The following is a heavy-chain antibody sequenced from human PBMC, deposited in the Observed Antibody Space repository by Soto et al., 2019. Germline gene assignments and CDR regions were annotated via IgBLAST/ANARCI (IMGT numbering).Heavy chain of an antibody. J-gene: IGHJ1*01. D-gene: IGHD3-3*01. CDR1: GFTFSNYA. CDR3: AKDFGMAAPGVYFQH. V-gene: IGHV3-23*01. CDR2: ISGSGDNT. Sequence: EVQLLESGGGLVQPGGSLRLSCAASGFTFSNYAMSWVRQAPGKGLERVSAISGSGDNTYYADSVKGRFTISRDNSKNTLYLQMNSLRAEDTAVYYCAKDFGMAAPGVYFQHWGQGTLVTFSS.